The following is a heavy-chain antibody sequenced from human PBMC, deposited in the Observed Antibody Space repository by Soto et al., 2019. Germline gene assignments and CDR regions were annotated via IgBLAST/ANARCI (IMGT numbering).Heavy chain of an antibody. CDR3: TRSKRTTVGYYYYYYMDV. CDR1: GFTFSGSA. D-gene: IGHD4-4*01. Sequence: GGSLRLSCAASGFTFSGSAMHWVRQASGKGLEWVGRIRSKANSYATAYAASVKGRFTISRDDSKNTAYLQMNSLKTEDTAVYYCTRSKRTTVGYYYYYYMDVWGKGTTVTVSS. CDR2: IRSKANSYAT. J-gene: IGHJ6*03. V-gene: IGHV3-73*01.